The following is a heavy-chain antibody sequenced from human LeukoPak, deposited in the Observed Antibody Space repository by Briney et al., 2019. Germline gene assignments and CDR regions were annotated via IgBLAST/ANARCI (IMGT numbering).Heavy chain of an antibody. D-gene: IGHD1-26*01. CDR1: GASFSADC. CDR3: ARTQWVNGRPEEY. J-gene: IGHJ4*02. Sequence: PSETLSLTCTVYGASFSADCWSWIRQPPAKGLEWIGEINHGGITNYNPPLKSRVTISLDTSKNQFSLRLNSVIAADTAVYYCARTQWVNGRPEEYWGQGTLVTVSS. CDR2: INHGGIT. V-gene: IGHV4-34*01.